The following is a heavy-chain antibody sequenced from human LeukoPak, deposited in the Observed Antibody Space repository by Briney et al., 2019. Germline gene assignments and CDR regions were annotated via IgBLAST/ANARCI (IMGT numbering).Heavy chain of an antibody. V-gene: IGHV1-24*01. D-gene: IGHD3-3*01. CDR2: FDPEDGET. J-gene: IGHJ4*02. Sequence: ASVKVSCKVSGYTLTELSMHWVRQAPGKGLEWMGGFDPEDGETIYAQKFQGRVTMTEDTSTDTAYMELSSLRSEDTAVYYCARSWSIPRRESHYDFWSGRLDYWGQGTLVTVSS. CDR3: ARSWSIPRRESHYDFWSGRLDY. CDR1: GYTLTELS.